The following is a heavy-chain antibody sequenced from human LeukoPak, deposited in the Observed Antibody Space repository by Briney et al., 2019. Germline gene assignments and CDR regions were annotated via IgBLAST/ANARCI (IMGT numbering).Heavy chain of an antibody. J-gene: IGHJ4*02. D-gene: IGHD2-8*01. CDR1: GGSISSYY. CDR2: IYYSGST. CDR3: ARGVPWCGGDY. V-gene: IGHV4-59*01. Sequence: SETLSLTCTVSGGSISSYYWSWIRQPPGKGLEWIGYIYYSGSTNYNPSLKSRVTISVDTSKNQFSLKLRSVTAADTAVYYCARGVPWCGGDYWGQGTLVTVSS.